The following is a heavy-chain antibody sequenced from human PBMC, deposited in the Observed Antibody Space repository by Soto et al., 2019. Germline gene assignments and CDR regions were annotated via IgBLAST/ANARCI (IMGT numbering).Heavy chain of an antibody. V-gene: IGHV3-48*03. CDR1: GFTFSSYE. Sequence: GGSLRLSCAASGFTFSSYEMNWVRKAPGKGLEWVSYISSSGNTIHYADSVKGRFTISRDNANNSLYLQMNSLRAEDTAVYYCARLNDFWSGLPSENYGMDVWGQGTTVTVSS. J-gene: IGHJ6*02. D-gene: IGHD3-3*01. CDR2: ISSSGNTI. CDR3: ARLNDFWSGLPSENYGMDV.